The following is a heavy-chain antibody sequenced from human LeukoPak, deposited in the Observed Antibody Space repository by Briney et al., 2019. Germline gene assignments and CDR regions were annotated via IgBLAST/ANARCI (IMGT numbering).Heavy chain of an antibody. CDR2: IRSKVYGGTT. D-gene: IGHD6-19*01. J-gene: IGHJ4*02. V-gene: IGHV3-49*04. Sequence: PGRSLRLSCTASGFTFGDYGISWVRQAPGKGLEWVGFIRSKVYGGTTEYAASVKGRFTISRDDSKSIAYLQMNSLRTEDTAVYYCRREAYSSGWTVDYWGQGTLVTVSS. CDR3: RREAYSSGWTVDY. CDR1: GFTFGDYG.